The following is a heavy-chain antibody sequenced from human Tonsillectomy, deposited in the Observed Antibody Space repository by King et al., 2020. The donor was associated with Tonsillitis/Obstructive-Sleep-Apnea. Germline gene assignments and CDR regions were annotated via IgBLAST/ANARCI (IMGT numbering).Heavy chain of an antibody. CDR2: IYPGDSVT. J-gene: IGHJ4*02. Sequence: QLVQSGAEVKKPGESLKISCKGSGYSFTSYWIGWVRQMPGKGLEWMGSIYPGDSVTRYSPSFQGQVTISTDKSISTAYLQWSSLKASDTAMYYCARRGGGSYSNYSPLDYWGQGTLVTVSS. CDR1: GYSFTSYW. CDR3: ARRGGGSYSNYSPLDY. D-gene: IGHD4-11*01. V-gene: IGHV5-51*01.